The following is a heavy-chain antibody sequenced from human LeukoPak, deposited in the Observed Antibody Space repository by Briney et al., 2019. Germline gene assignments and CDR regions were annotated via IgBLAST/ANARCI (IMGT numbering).Heavy chain of an antibody. CDR1: GFTFSDYY. D-gene: IGHD1-26*01. J-gene: IGHJ4*02. Sequence: GGSLRLSCAASGFTFSDYYMSWIRQDPGKGLEEVSYISSSGSTIYYADSVKGRFAISRDNAKNPLSLQMNSLRAEDTAVYYCARDHVQIVGARYFDYWGQGTLVTVSS. CDR2: ISSSGSTI. CDR3: ARDHVQIVGARYFDY. V-gene: IGHV3-11*01.